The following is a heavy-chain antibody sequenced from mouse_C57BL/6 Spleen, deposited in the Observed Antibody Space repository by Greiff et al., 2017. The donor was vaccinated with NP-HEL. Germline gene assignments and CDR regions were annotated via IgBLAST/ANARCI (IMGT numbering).Heavy chain of an antibody. CDR2: ISSGSSTI. D-gene: IGHD4-1*01. CDR1: GFTFSDYG. Sequence: EVMLVESGGGLVKPGGSLKLSCAASGFTFSDYGMHWVRQAPEKGLEWVAYISSGSSTIYYADTVKGRFTISRDNAKNTLFLQMTSLRSEDTAMYYCARANWDGPFGYWGQGTLVTVSA. J-gene: IGHJ3*01. CDR3: ARANWDGPFGY. V-gene: IGHV5-17*01.